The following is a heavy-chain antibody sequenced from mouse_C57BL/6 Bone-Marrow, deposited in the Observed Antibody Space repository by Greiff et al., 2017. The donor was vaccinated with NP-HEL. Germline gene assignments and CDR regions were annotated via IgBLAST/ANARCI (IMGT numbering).Heavy chain of an antibody. D-gene: IGHD3-2*02. V-gene: IGHV12-3*01. CDR3: AGDSSGYGDFDY. J-gene: IGHJ2*01. CDR1: GFPITSGYY. CDR2: ITHSGET. Sequence: VKVVESGPGLVKPSQSLFLTCSITGFPITSGYYWIWIRQSPGKPLEWMGYITHSGETFYNPSLQRPISITRETSKNQFFRQLNSVTTEDTAMYYCAGDSSGYGDFDYWGQGTTLTVSS.